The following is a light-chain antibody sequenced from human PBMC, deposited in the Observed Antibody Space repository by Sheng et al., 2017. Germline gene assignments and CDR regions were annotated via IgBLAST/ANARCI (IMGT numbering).Light chain of an antibody. CDR1: QSINTW. V-gene: IGKV1-5*03. J-gene: IGKJ4*01. CDR2: KAS. CDR3: QQYGSSPPLT. Sequence: DIQLTQSPSTLSASVGDRVTITCRASQSINTWLVWYQQKPGTAPNLLIYKASYLETGVPSRFSGSVSGTEFTLTISRLEPEDFAVYYCQQYGSSPPLTFGGGTKVEIK.